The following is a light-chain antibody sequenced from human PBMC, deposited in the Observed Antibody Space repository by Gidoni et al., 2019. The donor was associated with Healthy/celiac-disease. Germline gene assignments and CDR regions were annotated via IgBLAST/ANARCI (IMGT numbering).Light chain of an antibody. CDR1: QGISNY. Sequence: DIHMTQSPPSLSASVGDRVTITRRASQGISNYLAWYQQKPGKVPKLLIYAASTLQSGVPSRFSGSGSGTDFTLTISSLQPEDVATYYCQKYNSAPLTFGGGTKVEIK. CDR2: AAS. CDR3: QKYNSAPLT. V-gene: IGKV1-27*01. J-gene: IGKJ4*01.